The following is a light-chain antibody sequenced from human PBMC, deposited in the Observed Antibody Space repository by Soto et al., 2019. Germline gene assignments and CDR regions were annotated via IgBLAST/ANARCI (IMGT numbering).Light chain of an antibody. V-gene: IGKV1-5*01. Sequence: DIQMTQSPSTLSSSVGDRVTITCRASQYINNWLAWYQQKPGKAPNLLIHDASSLDRGVPSRFSGSGSGTEFTLTISSLQPDDFATYYCQHYSSYSSKTFGQGTKVEIK. J-gene: IGKJ1*01. CDR1: QYINNW. CDR2: DAS. CDR3: QHYSSYSSKT.